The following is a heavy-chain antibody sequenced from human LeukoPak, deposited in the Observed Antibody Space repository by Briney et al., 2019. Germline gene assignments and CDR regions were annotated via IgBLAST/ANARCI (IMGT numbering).Heavy chain of an antibody. D-gene: IGHD2/OR15-2a*01. J-gene: IGHJ5*02. V-gene: IGHV1-2*02. CDR2: INPNSGGT. CDR1: GGTFSSYA. Sequence: ASVKVSCKASGGTFSSYAISWVRQAPGQGLEWVGWINPNSGGTNYAQKFQGRVTMTRDTSINTAYMELSRLRSDDTAVYYCATEAFHPWGQGTLVTVSS. CDR3: ATEAFHP.